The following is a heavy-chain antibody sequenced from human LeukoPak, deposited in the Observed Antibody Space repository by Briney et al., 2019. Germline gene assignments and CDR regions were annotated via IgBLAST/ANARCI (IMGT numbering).Heavy chain of an antibody. CDR1: GFTFNTYG. V-gene: IGHV3-30*18. D-gene: IGHD2-2*01. Sequence: TGRSLRLSCAASGFTFNTYGMHWVRRAPGKGLEWVAGISSDGTSKDYADSVKGRFTISRDNSKNTMYLQVNSLRAEDTAVYYCAKAAYCTSTSCHFSGYAQRPLDSWGQGTLVTVSS. J-gene: IGHJ4*02. CDR3: AKAAYCTSTSCHFSGYAQRPLDS. CDR2: ISSDGTSK.